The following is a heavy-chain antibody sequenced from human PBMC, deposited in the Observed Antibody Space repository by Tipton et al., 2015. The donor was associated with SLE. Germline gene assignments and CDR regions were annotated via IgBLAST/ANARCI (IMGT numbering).Heavy chain of an antibody. J-gene: IGHJ5*02. CDR1: GVSISTYY. Sequence: TLSLTCTVSGVSISTYYWAWIRQPAGKGLEWVGRMYLSGSTNYNPSLKSRVTMSVDTSKNQFSLKLNSITAADTAVYYCARGPTPVDPWGQGTLVIVSS. V-gene: IGHV4-4*07. CDR3: ARGPTPVDP. CDR2: MYLSGST.